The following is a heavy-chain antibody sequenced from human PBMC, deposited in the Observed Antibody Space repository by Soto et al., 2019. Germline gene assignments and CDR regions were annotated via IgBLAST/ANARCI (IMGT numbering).Heavy chain of an antibody. J-gene: IGHJ4*02. Sequence: SETLSLTCTVSGGSISSGGYYWSWIRQHPGKGLEWIGYIYYSGSTYYNPSLKSRVTISVDTSKNQFSLKLSSVTAADTAVYYCARDFYGGYTYGPGDYWGQGALVTVSS. CDR2: IYYSGST. V-gene: IGHV4-31*03. CDR1: GGSISSGGYY. CDR3: ARDFYGGYTYGPGDY. D-gene: IGHD5-18*01.